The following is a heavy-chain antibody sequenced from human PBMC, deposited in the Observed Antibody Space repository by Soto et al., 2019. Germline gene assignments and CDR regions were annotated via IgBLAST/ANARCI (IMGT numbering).Heavy chain of an antibody. V-gene: IGHV1-69*13. D-gene: IGHD3-9*01. J-gene: IGHJ6*02. Sequence: SVKVSCKASGGTFSSYAISWVRQAPGQGLEWMGGIIPIFGTANYAQKFQGRVTITADESTSTAYMELSSLRSEDTAVYYCARDSGILTGYYRHYYYGMDVWGQGTTVTV. CDR1: GGTFSSYA. CDR3: ARDSGILTGYYRHYYYGMDV. CDR2: IIPIFGTA.